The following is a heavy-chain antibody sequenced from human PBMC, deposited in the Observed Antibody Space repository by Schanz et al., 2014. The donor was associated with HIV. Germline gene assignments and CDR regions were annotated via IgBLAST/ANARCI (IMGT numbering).Heavy chain of an antibody. CDR1: GGSFSVYS. CDR2: IYYRGTT. J-gene: IGHJ6*02. D-gene: IGHD5-18*01. CDR3: ARGGYSYGYYYYYGMDV. V-gene: IGHV4-34*01. Sequence: QVPLQQWGAGLLKPSETLSLTCAVYGGSFSVYSWSWIRQPPGKGLQWIGYIYYRGTTHYNPSLKSRVTISVDTSKNQFSLRLSSLTAADTAVYYCARGGYSYGYYYYYGMDVWGQGTTVTVSS.